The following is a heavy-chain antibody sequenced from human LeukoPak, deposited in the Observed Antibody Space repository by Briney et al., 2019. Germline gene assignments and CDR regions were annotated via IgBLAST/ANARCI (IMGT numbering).Heavy chain of an antibody. CDR2: ISGSGGTS. J-gene: IGHJ6*03. CDR3: AKLADYYYYYYMDV. CDR1: GFTFNRYG. V-gene: IGHV3-23*01. Sequence: GGSLRLSCAASGFTFNRYGMSWVRQAPGKGLEWVSAISGSGGTSYYADSVKGRFTISRDNSKTTLYLQINSLRAEDTAVYYCAKLADYYYYYYMDVWGKGTTVTVSS.